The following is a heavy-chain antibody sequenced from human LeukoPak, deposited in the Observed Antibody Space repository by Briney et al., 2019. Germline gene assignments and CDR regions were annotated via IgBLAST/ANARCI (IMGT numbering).Heavy chain of an antibody. Sequence: GGSLRLSCAASGFTVSSNYMSWVRQAPGKGLEWVSVIYSGGSTYYADSVKGRFTISRDNSKNTLYLQMNGLRAEDTAVYYCARDTYYYDSSGYPLRHDAFDIWGQGTMVTVSS. V-gene: IGHV3-66*01. CDR3: ARDTYYYDSSGYPLRHDAFDI. D-gene: IGHD3-22*01. CDR1: GFTVSSNY. J-gene: IGHJ3*02. CDR2: IYSGGST.